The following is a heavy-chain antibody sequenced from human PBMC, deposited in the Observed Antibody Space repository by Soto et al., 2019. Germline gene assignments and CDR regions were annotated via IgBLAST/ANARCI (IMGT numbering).Heavy chain of an antibody. V-gene: IGHV1-2*02. CDR2: INPKTGAT. Sequence: ASVKVSCTTSGYTFTGYYIHWVRQAPGQGLQWVGWINPKTGATNFAQRFQGRVTMTRDTSITTAYMDLSSLTSDDTATYYCAKTYDGSGQPSHWFGPWGQGTPVTVSS. J-gene: IGHJ5*02. D-gene: IGHD3-22*01. CDR1: GYTFTGYY. CDR3: AKTYDGSGQPSHWFGP.